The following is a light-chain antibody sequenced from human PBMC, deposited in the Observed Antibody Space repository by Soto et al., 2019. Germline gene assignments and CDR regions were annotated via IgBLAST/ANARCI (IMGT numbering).Light chain of an antibody. CDR2: DAS. CDR1: QSVSSY. Sequence: EIVLTKNPATLSLSPGERATLSCRASQSVSSYLAWYQQKPGQAPSLLIYDASNRATGIPARFSGSGSGTDFTLTISSLEPEDFAVYYCQQRSNWPPEVTFGQGTRLEIK. J-gene: IGKJ5*01. V-gene: IGKV3-11*01. CDR3: QQRSNWPPEVT.